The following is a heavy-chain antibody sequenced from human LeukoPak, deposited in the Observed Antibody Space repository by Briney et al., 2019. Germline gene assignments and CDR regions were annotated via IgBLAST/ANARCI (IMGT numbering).Heavy chain of an antibody. Sequence: KPSETLSLTCAVYGGSFSDYYWTWIRQSPRQGLEWIGEINHSGATDYNPSLKSRVTISVDTSKNQFSLKVMSVTAADTAVYYCARRVRGVIISFYYYNGMDVWGQGTTVTVSS. V-gene: IGHV4-34*01. J-gene: IGHJ6*02. CDR3: ARRVRGVIISFYYYNGMDV. CDR1: GGSFSDYY. CDR2: INHSGAT. D-gene: IGHD3-10*01.